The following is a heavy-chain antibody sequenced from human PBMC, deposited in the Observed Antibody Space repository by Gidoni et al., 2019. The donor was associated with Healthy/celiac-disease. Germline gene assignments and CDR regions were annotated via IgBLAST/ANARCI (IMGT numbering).Heavy chain of an antibody. Sequence: SSYGMHWVRQAPGKGLEWVAVISYDGSNKYYADSVKGRFTISRDNSKNTLYLQMNSLRAEDTAVYYCARGGSTYYDFWSGYYRAPTDYYGMDVWGQGTTVTVSS. CDR1: SSYG. D-gene: IGHD3-3*01. CDR2: ISYDGSNK. J-gene: IGHJ6*02. CDR3: ARGGSTYYDFWSGYYRAPTDYYGMDV. V-gene: IGHV3-30*03.